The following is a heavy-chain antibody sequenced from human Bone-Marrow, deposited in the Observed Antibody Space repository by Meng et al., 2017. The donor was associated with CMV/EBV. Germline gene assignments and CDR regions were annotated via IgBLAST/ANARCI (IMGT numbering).Heavy chain of an antibody. CDR2: IYYSGST. CDR3: ARGTYYGRDV. Sequence: GSLRLSCTVSGGSISSYYWSWIRQPPGKGLEWIGYIYYSGSTNYNPSLKSRVTISVDTSKNQFSLKLSSVTAADTAVYYCARGTYYGRDVWGQGNTVNVAS. J-gene: IGHJ6*02. CDR1: GGSISSYY. V-gene: IGHV4-59*01.